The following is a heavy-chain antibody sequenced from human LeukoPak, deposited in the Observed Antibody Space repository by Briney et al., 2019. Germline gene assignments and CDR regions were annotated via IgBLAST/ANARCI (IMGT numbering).Heavy chain of an antibody. CDR1: GGSISSTNW. D-gene: IGHD1-26*01. J-gene: IGHJ4*02. CDR3: SRESGAFCRFGY. CDR2: VSLTGET. Sequence: SETLSLTCGVSGGSISSTNWWSWVRQPPGQGLEWIGEVSLTGETNYNPSLNGRVTMSLDGSRNQLSLTLTSVTAADTAIYYCSRESGAFCRFGYWGQGTLVIVPP. V-gene: IGHV4-4*02.